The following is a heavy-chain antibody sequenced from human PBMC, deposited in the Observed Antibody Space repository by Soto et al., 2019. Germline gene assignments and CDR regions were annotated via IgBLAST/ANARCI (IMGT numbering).Heavy chain of an antibody. Sequence: QVQLQESGPGLVKPSETLSLTCSVSGVSTSNHYWTWIRKPPGQGPEWIGCIYYRGTTNYNASFKSRVTISVDTSKNQFSLKLTSVTTADTAVYYCARGGGSPYHDHEFDYWGQGILVTVSS. CDR2: IYYRGTT. CDR1: GVSTSNHY. CDR3: ARGGGSPYHDHEFDY. D-gene: IGHD2-2*01. V-gene: IGHV4-59*11. J-gene: IGHJ4*02.